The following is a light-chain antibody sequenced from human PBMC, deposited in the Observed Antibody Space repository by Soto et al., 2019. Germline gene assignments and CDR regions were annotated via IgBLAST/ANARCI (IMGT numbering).Light chain of an antibody. CDR3: AAWDDSLSAFHG. CDR2: RNN. CDR1: SSNIGSNY. Sequence: QSVLTQPPSASGTPGQRVTISCSGSSSNIGSNYVYWYQQFPGTAPKLLIYRNNQRPSGVPDRFSGSKSGTSASLAISGLRSEDEADYYCAAWDDSLSAFHGFGTGTKVTVL. J-gene: IGLJ1*01. V-gene: IGLV1-47*01.